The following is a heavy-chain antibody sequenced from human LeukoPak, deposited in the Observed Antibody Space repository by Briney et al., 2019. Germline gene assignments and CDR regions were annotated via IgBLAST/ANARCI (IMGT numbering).Heavy chain of an antibody. CDR3: ARAGIVVVTGGGAFDI. CDR1: GGTFISYN. V-gene: IGHV1-69*06. CDR2: LIYIFGTE. J-gene: IGHJ3*02. Sequence: GASVKVSCKASGGTFISYNINWVRQAPGQGLEWMGGLIYIFGTENYAQNFQGRATITADKSTSTVYMELSSLRSEDTAVYYCARAGIVVVTGGGAFDIWGQGTTVIVSS. D-gene: IGHD2-21*02.